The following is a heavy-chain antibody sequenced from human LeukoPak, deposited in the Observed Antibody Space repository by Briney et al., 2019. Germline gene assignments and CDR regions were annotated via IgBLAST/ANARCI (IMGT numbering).Heavy chain of an antibody. CDR2: MNPNSGNT. Sequence: GASVKVSCKASGYTFTSYDINWVRQATGQGLEWMGWMNPNSGNTGYAQKFQGRVTMTRNTSISTAYMELSSLRSDDTAVYYCARGAVVRGVITRNWFDPWGQGTLVTVSS. V-gene: IGHV1-8*01. CDR1: GYTFTSYD. CDR3: ARGAVVRGVITRNWFDP. J-gene: IGHJ5*02. D-gene: IGHD3-10*01.